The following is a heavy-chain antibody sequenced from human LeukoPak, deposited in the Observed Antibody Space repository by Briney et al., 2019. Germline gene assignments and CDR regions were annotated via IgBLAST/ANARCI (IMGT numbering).Heavy chain of an antibody. Sequence: GGSLRLSCAASGFTLSSYAMSWVRQAPGKGLEWVSVISGSGGSTYYADSVKGRFTISRDNSKNTLYLQMNSLRAEDTAVYYCARDYDSSGYLDYWGQGTLVTVSS. J-gene: IGHJ4*02. CDR1: GFTLSSYA. CDR2: ISGSGGST. CDR3: ARDYDSSGYLDY. D-gene: IGHD3-22*01. V-gene: IGHV3-23*01.